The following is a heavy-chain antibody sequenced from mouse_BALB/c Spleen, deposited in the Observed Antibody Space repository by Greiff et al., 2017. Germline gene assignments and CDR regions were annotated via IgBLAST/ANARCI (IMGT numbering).Heavy chain of an antibody. Sequence: VQLQQSAAELARPGASVKMSCKASGYTFTSYTMHWVKQRPGQGLEWIGYINPSSGYTEYNQKFKDKTTLTADKSSSTAYMQLSSLTSEDSAVYYCARRSTMITPYAMDYWGQGTSVTVSS. CDR1: GYTFTSYT. CDR3: ARRSTMITPYAMDY. CDR2: INPSSGYT. D-gene: IGHD2-4*01. J-gene: IGHJ4*01. V-gene: IGHV1-4*02.